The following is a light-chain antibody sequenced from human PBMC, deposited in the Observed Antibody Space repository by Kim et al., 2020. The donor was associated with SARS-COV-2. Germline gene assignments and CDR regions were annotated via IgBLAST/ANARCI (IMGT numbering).Light chain of an antibody. V-gene: IGLV3-21*04. Sequence: SYELTQPPSVSVAPGKTARITCGGNNIGSKSVHWYQQKPGQAPVVIIYYDSDRPSGIPERFSGSNSGNTATLTISRVEAGDEADYYCQLWDGSSDHVVFGGGTQLTVL. J-gene: IGLJ2*01. CDR2: YDS. CDR3: QLWDGSSDHVV. CDR1: NIGSKS.